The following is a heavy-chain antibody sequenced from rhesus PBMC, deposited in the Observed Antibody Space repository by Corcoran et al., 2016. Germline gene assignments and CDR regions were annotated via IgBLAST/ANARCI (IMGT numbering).Heavy chain of an antibody. D-gene: IGHD3-34*01. Sequence: QLQLQESGPGLVKPSETLSVTCAVSGGSISSSYWSWIRQAPGKGLACIGCIYGSGSSTNYNPSIKSRVTLSLDTSKNQLSRKLSSVTSADTAVYYCASYWGDYLGYWGQGVLVTVSS. J-gene: IGHJ4*01. CDR3: ASYWGDYLGY. CDR2: IYGSGSST. V-gene: IGHV4-169*02. CDR1: GGSISSSY.